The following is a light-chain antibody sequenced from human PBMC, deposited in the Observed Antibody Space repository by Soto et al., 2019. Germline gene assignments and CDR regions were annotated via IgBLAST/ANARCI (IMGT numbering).Light chain of an antibody. CDR2: GAS. J-gene: IGKJ5*01. Sequence: EIVVTQSPATLSVSPGERSTLSCMASKSVSSKLAWYQQKPCQAPRLLIYGASTRATGIPARFSGSGSGTEFTLTISSLQYEDFAVYYCQQYNNWHPITFGQGTRLEIK. CDR1: KSVSSK. V-gene: IGKV3-15*01. CDR3: QQYNNWHPIT.